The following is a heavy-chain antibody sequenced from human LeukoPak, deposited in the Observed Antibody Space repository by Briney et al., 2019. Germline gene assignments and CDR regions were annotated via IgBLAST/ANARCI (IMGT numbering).Heavy chain of an antibody. Sequence: GGSLRLSCAASGFTVSSYGMSWVRQPPGKGLEWVSGISGSGATTYYADSVKGRFTISRDNSKNTLYLQMNSLRVEDTAVYFCAKSPGTTGWFDPWGQGTLVTVSS. CDR3: AKSPGTTGWFDP. CDR2: ISGSGATT. V-gene: IGHV3-23*01. D-gene: IGHD1-1*01. J-gene: IGHJ5*02. CDR1: GFTVSSYG.